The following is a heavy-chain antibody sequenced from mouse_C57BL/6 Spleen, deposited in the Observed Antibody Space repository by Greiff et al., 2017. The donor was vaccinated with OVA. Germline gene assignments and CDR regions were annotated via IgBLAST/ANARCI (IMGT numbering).Heavy chain of an antibody. Sequence: VQLQQSGAELVRPGASVKLSCTASGFNIKDDYMHWVKQRPEQGLEWIGWIDPENGDTEYASKFQGKATITADTSSNPAYLQLSSLTSEDTAVYYCTILLGGYWGQGTTLTVSS. CDR2: IDPENGDT. J-gene: IGHJ2*01. CDR1: GFNIKDDY. CDR3: TILLGGY. D-gene: IGHD1-1*01. V-gene: IGHV14-4*01.